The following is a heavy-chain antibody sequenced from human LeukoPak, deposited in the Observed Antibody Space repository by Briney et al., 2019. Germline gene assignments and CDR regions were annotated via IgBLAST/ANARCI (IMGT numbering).Heavy chain of an antibody. CDR3: ARGTSSSSSGVDY. CDR1: GDSISSHY. J-gene: IGHJ4*02. V-gene: IGHV4-59*11. D-gene: IGHD6-6*01. CDR2: IYYSGST. Sequence: SETLSHTCTVSGDSISSHYWSWIRQPPGKGLEWIGYIYYSGSTNYNPSLKSRVTISVDTSKNQFSLKLSSVTAADTAVYYCARGTSSSSSGVDYWGQGTLVAVSS.